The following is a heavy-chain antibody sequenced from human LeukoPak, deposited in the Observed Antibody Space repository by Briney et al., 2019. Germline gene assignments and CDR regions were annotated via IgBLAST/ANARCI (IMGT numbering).Heavy chain of an antibody. Sequence: SETLSLTCTVSGYSITSGYYWGWIRQPPGKGLEWTGSIDLSGSTYYNPSLKSRITISVDTSKNQFSLKLSSVTAADTAVYYCARGSALAQAVMFNYWGQGTLVTVSS. D-gene: IGHD6-19*01. CDR3: ARGSALAQAVMFNY. V-gene: IGHV4-38-2*02. CDR2: IDLSGST. J-gene: IGHJ4*02. CDR1: GYSITSGYY.